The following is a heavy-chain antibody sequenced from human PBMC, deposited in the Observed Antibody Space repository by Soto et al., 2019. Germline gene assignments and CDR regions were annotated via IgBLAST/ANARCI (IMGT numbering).Heavy chain of an antibody. V-gene: IGHV5-10-1*03. CDR2: IDPSDSYT. CDR1: GYSFTSYW. Sequence: EVQLVQSGAEVKKPGESLRISCKGSGYSFTSYWISWVRQMPGKGLEWMGRIDPSDSYTNYSPSFQGHVTISADKSISTAYLQWSSLKASDTAMYYCARQPPRGISSSHAFDIWGQGTMVTVSS. J-gene: IGHJ3*02. D-gene: IGHD2-2*01. CDR3: ARQPPRGISSSHAFDI.